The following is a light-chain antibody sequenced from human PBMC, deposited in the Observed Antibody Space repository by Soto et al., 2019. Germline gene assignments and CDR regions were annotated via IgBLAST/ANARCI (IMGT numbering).Light chain of an antibody. Sequence: DIKMTQSPATLSASVGERVTITCRASQNVERWLAWYQQKPGKAPKLLLYGVSSLDSGIPSRFSGSGSGTEFTLTISGLQSEDFAVYFCQQYNNGPRTFGQGTKVDIK. CDR1: QNVERW. CDR2: GVS. J-gene: IGKJ1*01. V-gene: IGKV3-15*01. CDR3: QQYNNGPRT.